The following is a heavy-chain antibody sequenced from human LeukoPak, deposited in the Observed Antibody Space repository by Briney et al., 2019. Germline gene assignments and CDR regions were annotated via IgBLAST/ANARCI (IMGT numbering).Heavy chain of an antibody. Sequence: SETLSLTCAVSGGSFSGYYWSWIRQPPGKGLEWIGDINHSGSTNYNPYLKSRVTILVDTSKNQLSLKLSSVTAADTAVYYCARALMYYYDSSGYHTRYAFDIGGQGTMATVSS. D-gene: IGHD3-22*01. J-gene: IGHJ3*02. V-gene: IGHV4-34*01. CDR2: INHSGST. CDR3: ARALMYYYDSSGYHTRYAFDI. CDR1: GGSFSGYY.